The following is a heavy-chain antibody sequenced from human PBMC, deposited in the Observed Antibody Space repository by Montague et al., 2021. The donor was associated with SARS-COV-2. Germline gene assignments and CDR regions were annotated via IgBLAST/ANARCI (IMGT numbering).Heavy chain of an antibody. J-gene: IGHJ6*02. D-gene: IGHD2-21*02. CDR2: IYYSGST. V-gene: IGHV4-59*08. CDR3: ARQLRFRRTWQVGDYNHYGMDV. Sequence: SETLSLTCTVSGGSISNYHWNWIRQPPGKGLEWIAYIYYSGSTNYNPSLQSRVTMSVDTSRNQFSLRLTSVTAADTAVYYCARQLRFRRTWQVGDYNHYGMDVWGQGTTVSVSS. CDR1: GGSISNYH.